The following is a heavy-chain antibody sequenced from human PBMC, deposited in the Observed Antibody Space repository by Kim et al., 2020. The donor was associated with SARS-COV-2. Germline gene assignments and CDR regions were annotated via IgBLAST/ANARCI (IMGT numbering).Heavy chain of an antibody. D-gene: IGHD3-16*01. Sequence: GGSLRLSCAASGFTFDDYAMHWVRQAPGKGLEWVSGISWNSGSIGYADSVKGRFTISRDNAKNSLYLQMNSLRAEDTALYYCAKAGESGLYTEAFDYWGQGTLVTVSS. V-gene: IGHV3-9*01. J-gene: IGHJ4*02. CDR2: ISWNSGSI. CDR1: GFTFDDYA. CDR3: AKAGESGLYTEAFDY.